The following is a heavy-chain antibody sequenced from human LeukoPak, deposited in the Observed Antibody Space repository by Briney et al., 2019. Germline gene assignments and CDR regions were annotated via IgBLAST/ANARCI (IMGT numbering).Heavy chain of an antibody. V-gene: IGHV1-69*04. CDR1: GGTFSSYA. CDR2: IIPILGIA. J-gene: IGHJ4*02. CDR3: ARDGISSGWKEFDY. Sequence: SVKVSCKASGGTFSSYAISWVRQAPGQGLEWMGRIIPILGIANYAQKFQGRVTITADKSTSTAYMELSSLRSEDTAVYYCARDGISSGWKEFDYWGQGTLVTVSS. D-gene: IGHD6-19*01.